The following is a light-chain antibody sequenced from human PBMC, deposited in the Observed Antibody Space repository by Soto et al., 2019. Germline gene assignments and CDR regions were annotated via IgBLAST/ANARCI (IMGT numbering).Light chain of an antibody. J-gene: IGLJ1*01. CDR1: SSDVGRYSY. CDR3: CSYAGTYTGV. V-gene: IGLV2-11*01. CDR2: DVS. Sequence: QSALTQPRSVSGSPGQSVCISCTGTSSDVGRYSYVSWYQQHPGKAPKLMIYDVSERPSGVPDRFSGSKSGNTASLTISGLQAEDEADYYCCSYAGTYTGVFGTGTKVTVL.